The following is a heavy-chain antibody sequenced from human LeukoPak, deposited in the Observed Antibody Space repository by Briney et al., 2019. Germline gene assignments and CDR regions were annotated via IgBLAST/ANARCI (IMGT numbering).Heavy chain of an antibody. D-gene: IGHD2-15*01. CDR3: ARHDCTLDGCYVDFGF. CDR2: IYYDGRA. Sequence: SETLSLTCTVSGGSITGYYWSWIRQPPGKGLEWIAYIYYDGRADYNPSLKSRVTISVDTSRNQFSLRLSSVTAADTAVYYCARHDCTLDGCYVDFGFWGQGTLVTVSS. V-gene: IGHV4-59*08. CDR1: GGSITGYY. J-gene: IGHJ4*02.